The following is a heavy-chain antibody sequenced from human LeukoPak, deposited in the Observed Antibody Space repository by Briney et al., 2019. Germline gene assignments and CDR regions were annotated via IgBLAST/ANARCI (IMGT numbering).Heavy chain of an antibody. J-gene: IGHJ3*02. CDR1: GGSISSYY. V-gene: IGHV4-59*12. Sequence: SETLSLTCTVSGGSISSYYWSWIRQPPGKGLEWIGSIYHSGSTYYNPSLKSRVTISVDTSKNQFSLKLSSVTAADMAVYYCARDGGAASDNAFDIWGQGTVVTVSS. D-gene: IGHD3-16*01. CDR2: IYHSGST. CDR3: ARDGGAASDNAFDI.